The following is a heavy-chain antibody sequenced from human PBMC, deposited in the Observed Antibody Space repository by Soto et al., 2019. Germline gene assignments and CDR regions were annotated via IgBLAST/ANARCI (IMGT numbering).Heavy chain of an antibody. CDR1: GFTFSTYG. CDR3: ARLYCKSISCYAVGAFDI. J-gene: IGHJ3*02. V-gene: IGHV3-33*07. D-gene: IGHD2-2*01. Sequence: PAGSLTLSCAASGFTFSTYGMYWGRQAPGKGLEWVALIWIDGSDKYYADSVNGRFTISRDNSKNTLYLQMSSLRAEDTAVYYCARLYCKSISCYAVGAFDIRGQGTGVTVSS. CDR2: IWIDGSDK.